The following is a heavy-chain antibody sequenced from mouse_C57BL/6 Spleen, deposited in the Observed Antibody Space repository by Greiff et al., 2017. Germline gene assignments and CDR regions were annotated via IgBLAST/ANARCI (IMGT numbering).Heavy chain of an antibody. Sequence: EVQLQQSGPVLVKPGASVKMSCKASGYTFTDYYMNWVKQSHGKSLEWIGVINPYNGGTSYNQKFKGKATLTVDKSSSTAYMELNSLTSEDSAVYYCARGLRHGGYFDVWGTGTTVTVSS. CDR2: INPYNGGT. CDR3: ARGLRHGGYFDV. V-gene: IGHV1-19*01. J-gene: IGHJ1*03. D-gene: IGHD2-2*01. CDR1: GYTFTDYY.